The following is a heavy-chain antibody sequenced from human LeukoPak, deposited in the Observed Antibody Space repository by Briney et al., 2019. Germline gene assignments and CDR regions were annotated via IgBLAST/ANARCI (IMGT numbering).Heavy chain of an antibody. CDR2: IYYSGST. CDR3: ARHDEVLKRYCSSTSCYTLGTIDY. J-gene: IGHJ4*02. Sequence: SETLSPTCTVSGGSISSSSYYWGWIRQPPGKGLEWIGSIYYSGSTYHNPSLKSRVAISVDTSKNQFSLKLSSVTAADTAVYYCARHDEVLKRYCSSTSCYTLGTIDYWGQGTLVTVSS. CDR1: GGSISSSSYY. V-gene: IGHV4-39*01. D-gene: IGHD2-2*02.